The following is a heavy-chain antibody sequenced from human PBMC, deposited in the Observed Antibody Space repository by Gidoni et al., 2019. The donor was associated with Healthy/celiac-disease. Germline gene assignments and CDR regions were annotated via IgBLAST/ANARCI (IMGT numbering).Heavy chain of an antibody. Sequence: QVQLVQSGAEVKKPGASVKVSCTASGYSFTSYYLPWVRKAPGQGLEWMGIINPSGGSTSYAQKFQGRVTMTRDTSTSTVYMELSSLRSEDTAVYYCARDRHIVVVTATPYYYYYGMDVWGQGTTVTVSS. CDR1: GYSFTSYY. D-gene: IGHD2-21*02. CDR2: INPSGGST. CDR3: ARDRHIVVVTATPYYYYYGMDV. J-gene: IGHJ6*02. V-gene: IGHV1-46*01.